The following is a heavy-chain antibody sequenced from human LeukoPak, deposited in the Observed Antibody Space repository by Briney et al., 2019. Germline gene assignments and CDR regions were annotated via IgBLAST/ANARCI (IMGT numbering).Heavy chain of an antibody. Sequence: ASVKVSCKASGYTFTSYGISWVRQAPGQGLEWMGWISAYIGNTNYAQKLQGRVTMTTDTSTSTAYMEPRSLRSDDTAVYYCARGDDILTGDTIYYFDYWGQGTLVTVSS. CDR3: ARGDDILTGDTIYYFDY. D-gene: IGHD3-9*01. J-gene: IGHJ4*02. CDR2: ISAYIGNT. V-gene: IGHV1-18*01. CDR1: GYTFTSYG.